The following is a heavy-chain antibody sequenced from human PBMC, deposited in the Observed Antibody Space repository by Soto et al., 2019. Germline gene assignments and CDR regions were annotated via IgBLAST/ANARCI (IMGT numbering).Heavy chain of an antibody. V-gene: IGHV3-30*18. CDR2: ISYDGSNK. CDR1: GFTFSDYA. Sequence: GGSLRLSCLASGFTFSDYAMTWVRHVPGRGLEWVAVISYDGSNKYYADSVKGRFTISRDNSKNTLYLQMNSLRAEDTAVYYCAKVPCGGDCYPPDYYYGMDVWGQGTTVTVSS. CDR3: AKVPCGGDCYPPDYYYGMDV. J-gene: IGHJ6*02. D-gene: IGHD2-21*02.